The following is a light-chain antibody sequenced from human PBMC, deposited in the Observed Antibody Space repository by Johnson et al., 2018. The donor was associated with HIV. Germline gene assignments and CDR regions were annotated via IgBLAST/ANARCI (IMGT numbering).Light chain of an antibody. CDR1: SSNIGNNY. J-gene: IGLJ1*01. Sequence: QSVLTQSPSVSAAPGQKVTISCSGSSSNIGNNYLSWYQQLPGTAPKLLIYENNKRPSGITDRFSGSKSGTSATLGITGLQTGDEADYYCGTWDSSLSAGEVFGTGTKVTVL. CDR2: ENN. CDR3: GTWDSSLSAGEV. V-gene: IGLV1-51*02.